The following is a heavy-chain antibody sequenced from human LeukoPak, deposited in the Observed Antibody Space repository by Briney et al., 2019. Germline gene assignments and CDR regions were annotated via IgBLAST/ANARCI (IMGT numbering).Heavy chain of an antibody. CDR2: ISYDGTQK. D-gene: IGHD6-13*01. Sequence: GRSLRLSCAASGFTFSSYSIHWVRQTPGKGLEWVSAISYDGTQKFYADSVKGRFTLSRDNAKNTLYLQMNSLTTEDTAVYFCARERAAAASSSDFDYWGQGTLVTVSS. CDR1: GFTFSSYS. J-gene: IGHJ4*02. CDR3: ARERAAAASSSDFDY. V-gene: IGHV3-30-3*01.